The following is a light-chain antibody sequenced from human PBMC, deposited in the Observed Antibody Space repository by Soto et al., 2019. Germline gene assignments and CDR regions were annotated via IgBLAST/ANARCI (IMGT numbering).Light chain of an antibody. CDR1: TSDIAGSNY. Sequence: QSALTQPASVSGSPGQSITISCTGTTSDIAGSNYVSWYQHHPGKAPKLMIYEVSNRTSGVSNRFSGSKSGNTASLTISGLQAEDEADYYCSSYISSSALYVFGTGTKLTVL. CDR3: SSYISSSALYV. CDR2: EVS. J-gene: IGLJ1*01. V-gene: IGLV2-14*01.